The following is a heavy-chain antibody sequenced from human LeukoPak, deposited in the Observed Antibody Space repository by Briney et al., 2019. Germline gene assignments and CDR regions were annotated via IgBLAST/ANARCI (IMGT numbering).Heavy chain of an antibody. J-gene: IGHJ4*02. CDR1: GFTFDDYA. Sequence: GGSLRLSCAASGFTFDDYAMHWVRHAPGKGLEWVSGISWNSGSIGYADSVKGRFTISRDNAKNSLYLQMNSLRAEDTALYYCAKGGMTTVTTFDYWGQGTLVTVSS. V-gene: IGHV3-9*01. D-gene: IGHD4-17*01. CDR3: AKGGMTTVTTFDY. CDR2: ISWNSGSI.